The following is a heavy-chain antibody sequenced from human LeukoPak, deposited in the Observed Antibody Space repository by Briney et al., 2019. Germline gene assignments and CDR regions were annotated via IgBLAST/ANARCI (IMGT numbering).Heavy chain of an antibody. Sequence: GGTLRLSCAASGFTFSSYGMSWVRQTPGKGLEWVSAISGTGGSTYYADSVKGRFTISRDNAKSSLYLQMNSLRAEDTAVYYCARAKRNAFDIWGQGTMVTVSS. CDR2: ISGTGGST. CDR3: ARAKRNAFDI. CDR1: GFTFSSYG. V-gene: IGHV3-23*01. J-gene: IGHJ3*02.